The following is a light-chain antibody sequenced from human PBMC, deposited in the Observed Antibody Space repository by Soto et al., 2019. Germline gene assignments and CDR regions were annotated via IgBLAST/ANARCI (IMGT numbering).Light chain of an antibody. Sequence: ALTQPPSASGSPGQSVTISCTGTSSDVGGYNYVSWYQQHPGKAPKLMIYEVSKRPSGVPDRFSGSKSGNTASLTVSGLQAEDEADYYCSSYAGSNNPFVFGTGTRSPS. CDR3: SSYAGSNNPFV. CDR2: EVS. J-gene: IGLJ1*01. CDR1: SSDVGGYNY. V-gene: IGLV2-8*01.